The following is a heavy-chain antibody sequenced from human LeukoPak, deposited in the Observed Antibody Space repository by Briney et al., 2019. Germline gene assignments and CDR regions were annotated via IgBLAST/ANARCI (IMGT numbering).Heavy chain of an antibody. V-gene: IGHV3-30-3*01. CDR1: GFTFSSYA. CDR2: ISYDGSNK. D-gene: IGHD3-3*01. Sequence: GRSLRLSCAASGFTFSSYAMHWVRQAPGKGLEWVAVISYDGSNKYYADSVKGRFTISRDNSKNTLYLQMNSLRAEDTAVYYCARDRPNYDFWSGYYTGIPNYWGQGTLVTVSS. CDR3: ARDRPNYDFWSGYYTGIPNY. J-gene: IGHJ4*02.